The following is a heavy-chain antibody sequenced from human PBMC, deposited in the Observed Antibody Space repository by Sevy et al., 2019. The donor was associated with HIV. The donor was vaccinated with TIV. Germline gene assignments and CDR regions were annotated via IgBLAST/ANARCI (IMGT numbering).Heavy chain of an antibody. CDR2: ISSSGNTI. J-gene: IGHJ6*02. CDR3: AGGVSSGYYYNYYYGMDV. D-gene: IGHD3-22*01. Sequence: GGSLRLSCAASGFTFSDYYISWIRQAPGEGLEWVSYISSSGNTIYYADSVKGRFTISRDNAKNSLYLQMNSLRAEDTAVYYCAGGVSSGYYYNYYYGMDVWGQGTTVTVS. V-gene: IGHV3-11*01. CDR1: GFTFSDYY.